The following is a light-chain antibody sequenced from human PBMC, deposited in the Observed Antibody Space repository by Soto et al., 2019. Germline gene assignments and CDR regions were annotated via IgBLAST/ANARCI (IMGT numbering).Light chain of an antibody. CDR3: QQRSNSWT. CDR2: DAS. Sequence: EIVLTQSPATLSSSPGERATLSCRASQTVSSYLAWNQQKPGQAPRLLIFDASNRATGIPARFSGSGSGTDFTLTISSLEPEDFAVYYCQQRSNSWTFGQGTKVEIK. J-gene: IGKJ1*01. V-gene: IGKV3-11*01. CDR1: QTVSSY.